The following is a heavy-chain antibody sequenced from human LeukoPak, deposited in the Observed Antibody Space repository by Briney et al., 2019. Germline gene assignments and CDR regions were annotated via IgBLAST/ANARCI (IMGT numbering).Heavy chain of an antibody. D-gene: IGHD5-18*01. V-gene: IGHV3-23*01. Sequence: AGGSLRLSCAASGFTFSSYAMTWVRQAPGKGLEWVSHITGSGASTYYADSVKGRFTISRDNSKDTLYLQMNSLRAEDTAVYYCARTVDTAMYYWGQGTLVTVSS. J-gene: IGHJ4*02. CDR1: GFTFSSYA. CDR3: ARTVDTAMYY. CDR2: ITGSGAST.